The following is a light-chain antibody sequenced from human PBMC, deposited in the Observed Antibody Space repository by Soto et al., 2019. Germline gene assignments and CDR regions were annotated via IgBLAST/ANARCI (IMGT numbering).Light chain of an antibody. J-gene: IGLJ2*01. CDR1: NSNIGTNT. V-gene: IGLV1-44*01. CDR3: QSYDNSLLAYV. CDR2: TNN. Sequence: QSLLTQPPSASATPGQRVTISCSGSNSNIGTNTVNWYQQLPGTAPRLLIYTNNQRPSGVPQRFSGSTSGTSASLAITGLQAEDAADYYCQSYDNSLLAYVFGGGTKVTVL.